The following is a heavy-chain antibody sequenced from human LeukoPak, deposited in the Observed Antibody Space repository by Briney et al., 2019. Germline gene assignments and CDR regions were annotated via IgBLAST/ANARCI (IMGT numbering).Heavy chain of an antibody. Sequence: GGSLRLSCAASGLTFSSYGMHWVRQAPGKGLEWVAVISYDGSNKYYADSVKGRFTISRDNSKNTLYLQMNSLRAEDTAVYYCAKAKPWMIVDYWGQGTLVTVSS. CDR2: ISYDGSNK. J-gene: IGHJ4*02. V-gene: IGHV3-30*18. D-gene: IGHD3-22*01. CDR1: GLTFSSYG. CDR3: AKAKPWMIVDY.